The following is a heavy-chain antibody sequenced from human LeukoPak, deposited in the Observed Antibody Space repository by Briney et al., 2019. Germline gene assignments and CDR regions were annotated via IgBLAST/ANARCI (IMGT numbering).Heavy chain of an antibody. CDR1: GGTFSSYA. D-gene: IGHD2-2*01. CDR3: ATAGVPAASYYYYYMDV. J-gene: IGHJ6*03. Sequence: SVKVSCKASGGTFSSYAISWVRQAPGQGLEWMGGIIPIFGTANYAQKFQGRVTITTDESTSTAYMELSSLRSEDTAVYYCATAGVPAASYYYYYMDVWGKGTTVTVSS. CDR2: IIPIFGTA. V-gene: IGHV1-69*05.